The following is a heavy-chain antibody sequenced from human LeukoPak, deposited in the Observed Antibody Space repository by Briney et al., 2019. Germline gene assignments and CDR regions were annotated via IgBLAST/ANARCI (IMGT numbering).Heavy chain of an antibody. CDR2: ISSSGSTI. Sequence: GGSLRLSCAASGFTFTNYAMTWARQAPGKGLEWVSYISSSGSTIYYADSVKGRFTISRDNAKNSLYLQMNSLRAEDTAVYYCARAKPPAAIIWFDPWGQGTLVTVSS. D-gene: IGHD2-2*02. CDR3: ARAKPPAAIIWFDP. V-gene: IGHV3-11*01. CDR1: GFTFTNYA. J-gene: IGHJ5*02.